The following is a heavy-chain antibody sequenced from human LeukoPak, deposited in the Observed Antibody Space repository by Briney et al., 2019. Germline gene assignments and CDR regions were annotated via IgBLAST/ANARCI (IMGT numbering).Heavy chain of an antibody. CDR1: GFTFDDYA. V-gene: IGHV3-9*01. CDR3: ARVRSGSYHLRFDY. CDR2: ISWNSGSI. J-gene: IGHJ4*02. Sequence: GRSLRLSCAASGFTFDDYAMHWVRQAPGKGLEWVSGISWNSGSIGYADSVKGRFTISRDNAKNSLYLQMNSLRAEDTALYYCARVRSGSYHLRFDYWGQGTLVTVSS. D-gene: IGHD1-26*01.